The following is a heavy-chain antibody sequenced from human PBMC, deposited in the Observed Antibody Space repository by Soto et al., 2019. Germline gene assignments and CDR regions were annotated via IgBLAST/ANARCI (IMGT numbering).Heavy chain of an antibody. CDR2: IYPGDSDT. J-gene: IGHJ6*02. Sequence: HGESLKISCKGSGYRVSSYWIAWVRQMPGKGLEWMGIIYPGDSDTRYSPSFQGQVTISADKSISTAYLQWSSLKASDTAMYYCASTESSSSTYYGMDVWGQGTTVTVSS. D-gene: IGHD6-6*01. CDR3: ASTESSSSTYYGMDV. CDR1: GYRVSSYW. V-gene: IGHV5-51*01.